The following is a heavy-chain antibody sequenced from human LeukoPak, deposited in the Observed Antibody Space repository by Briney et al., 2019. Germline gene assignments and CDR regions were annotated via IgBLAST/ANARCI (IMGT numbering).Heavy chain of an antibody. CDR2: ISSSSSYI. CDR3: ARDGNYDSSGFDY. J-gene: IGHJ4*02. V-gene: IGHV3-21*01. CDR1: GFTFSSYV. Sequence: GGSLRLSCAASGFTFSSYVMSWVRQAPGKGLEWVSSISSSSSYIYYADSVKGRFTISRDNAKNSLYLQMNSLRAEDTAVYYCARDGNYDSSGFDYWGQGTLVTVSS. D-gene: IGHD3-22*01.